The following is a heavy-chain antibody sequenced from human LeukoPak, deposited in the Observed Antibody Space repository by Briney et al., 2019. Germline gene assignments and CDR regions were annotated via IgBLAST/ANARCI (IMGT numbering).Heavy chain of an antibody. CDR2: IYPGDSDT. CDR3: ARLGSGSYYPERYGMDV. Sequence: GEFLKTSGKGCGCVLITYWIGWVRKMPGKGLEWMGIIYPGDSDTRYSPSFQGQVTISADKSISTAYLQWSSLKASDTAMYYCARLGSGSYYPERYGMDVWGKGTTVTVSS. V-gene: IGHV5-51*01. D-gene: IGHD3-10*01. CDR1: GCVLITYW. J-gene: IGHJ6*04.